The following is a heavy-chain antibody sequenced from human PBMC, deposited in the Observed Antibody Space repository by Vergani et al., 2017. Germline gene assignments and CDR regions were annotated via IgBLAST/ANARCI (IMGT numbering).Heavy chain of an antibody. D-gene: IGHD5-18*01. V-gene: IGHV3-30-3*01. CDR2: ISYDGSNK. CDR3: ARDHSAMVTGGEANFDY. CDR1: GFTFSSYA. J-gene: IGHJ4*02. Sequence: QVQLVESGGGVVQPGRSLRLSCAASGFTFSSYATHWVRQAPGKGLEWVAVISYDGSNKYYADSVKGRFTISRDNSKNTLYLQMNSLRAEDTAVYYCARDHSAMVTGGEANFDYWGQGTLVTVSS.